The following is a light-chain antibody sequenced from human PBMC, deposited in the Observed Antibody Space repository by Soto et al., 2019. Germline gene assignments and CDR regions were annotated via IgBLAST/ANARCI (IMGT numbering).Light chain of an antibody. Sequence: DTVMTQSPATLSVSLGERITLSCRASQSVSSNLAWYQQKPGQAPRLLIYGASTRATGIPARFSGSGSGTEFTLTINSLQSEVFAIYKRKQYNDWPLTFGQGTKSDIK. CDR1: QSVSSN. CDR2: GAS. V-gene: IGKV3-15*01. J-gene: IGKJ1*01. CDR3: KQYNDWPLT.